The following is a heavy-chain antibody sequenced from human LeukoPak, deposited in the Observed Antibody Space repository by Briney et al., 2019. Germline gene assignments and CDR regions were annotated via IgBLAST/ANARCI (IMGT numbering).Heavy chain of an antibody. V-gene: IGHV3-23*01. D-gene: IGHD3-22*01. CDR3: AKSPYYYDSSGYYWYFDL. CDR1: GFTVSSNY. Sequence: PGGSLRLSCAASGFTVSSNYMSWVRQAPGKGLEWVSAISGSGGSTYYADSVKGRFTISRDNSKNTLYLQMNSLRAEDTAVYYCAKSPYYYDSSGYYWYFDLWGRGTLVTVSS. CDR2: ISGSGGST. J-gene: IGHJ2*01.